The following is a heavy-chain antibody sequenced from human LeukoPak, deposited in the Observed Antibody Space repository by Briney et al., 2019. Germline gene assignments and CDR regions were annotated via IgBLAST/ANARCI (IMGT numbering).Heavy chain of an antibody. CDR1: GLTFSSYA. CDR2: ISGSGGST. Sequence: PGGSLRLSCAASGLTFSSYAMSWVRQAPGKGLEWVSAISGSGGSTYYADSVKGRFTISRGNSKNTLYLQMNSLRAEDTAVYYCAKDRELRYFDWLPMFDYWGQGTLVTVSS. J-gene: IGHJ4*02. CDR3: AKDRELRYFDWLPMFDY. D-gene: IGHD3-9*01. V-gene: IGHV3-23*01.